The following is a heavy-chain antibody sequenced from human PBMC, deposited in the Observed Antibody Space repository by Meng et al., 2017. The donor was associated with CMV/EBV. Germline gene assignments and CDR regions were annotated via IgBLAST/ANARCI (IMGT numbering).Heavy chain of an antibody. Sequence: GESLKISCAASGFTFSSYWMHWVRQVPGKGLVWVSHTNSDGSSTSYADSVKGRFTISRDNAKNSLYLQMNSLRAEDTAVYYCARDLTGSYSAWGQGTLVTVSS. V-gene: IGHV3-74*01. D-gene: IGHD1-26*01. CDR1: GFTFSSYW. J-gene: IGHJ4*02. CDR2: TNSDGSST. CDR3: ARDLTGSYSA.